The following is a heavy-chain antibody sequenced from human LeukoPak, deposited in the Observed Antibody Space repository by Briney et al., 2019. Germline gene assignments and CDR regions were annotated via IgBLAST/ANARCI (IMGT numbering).Heavy chain of an antibody. CDR1: GGSISRYY. Sequence: PSETLSLTCTVSGGSISRYYWSWIRQPAGKRLEWIGRIYTSGGTNYNPSLKSRVTMSVDTSKNQFSLKLISVTAADTAVYYCASSVTVALFDYWGQGTLVTVSS. CDR2: IYTSGGT. D-gene: IGHD4-11*01. V-gene: IGHV4-4*07. CDR3: ASSVTVALFDY. J-gene: IGHJ4*02.